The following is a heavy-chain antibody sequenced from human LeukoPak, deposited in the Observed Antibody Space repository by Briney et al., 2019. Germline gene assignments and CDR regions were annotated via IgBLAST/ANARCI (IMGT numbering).Heavy chain of an antibody. Sequence: GGSLRLSCAASGFTFSSYAMSWVRQAPGKGLEWVSALSGSGGSTYYADSVKGRFTISRDNSKNTLYLQMNSLRAEDTAVYYCARTGSPVDPYSSSWYGGLDYWGQGTLVTVSS. J-gene: IGHJ4*02. CDR2: LSGSGGST. D-gene: IGHD6-13*01. CDR3: ARTGSPVDPYSSSWYGGLDY. CDR1: GFTFSSYA. V-gene: IGHV3-23*01.